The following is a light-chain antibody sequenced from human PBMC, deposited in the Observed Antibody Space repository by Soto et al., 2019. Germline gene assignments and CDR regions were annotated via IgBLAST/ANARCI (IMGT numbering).Light chain of an antibody. CDR3: QQSYRTPPLT. CDR2: ATS. Sequence: DIQMTQSPSSLSASVGDRVTLTCRASQTIDSYLNWYQQKPGKAPNLLIYATSTLQSGVPSRFSGSGSGTDFTLALGSLQPEDSATYYCQQSYRTPPLTFGGGTKVEVK. CDR1: QTIDSY. V-gene: IGKV1-39*01. J-gene: IGKJ4*01.